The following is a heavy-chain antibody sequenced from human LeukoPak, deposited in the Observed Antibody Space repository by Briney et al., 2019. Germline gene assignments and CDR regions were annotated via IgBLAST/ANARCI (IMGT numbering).Heavy chain of an antibody. V-gene: IGHV1-69*04. CDR3: ARHSDESVETYDY. D-gene: IGHD5-18*01. J-gene: IGHJ4*02. Sequence: GASVKVSCKASGGTFGRFAFSWVRQAPGQGLQWMGRIIPILGITNYAQKFQGRVTITADKSTSTVYMELSSLRSEDTAMYYCARHSDESVETYDYWGQGTLVTVSS. CDR2: IIPILGIT. CDR1: GGTFGRFA.